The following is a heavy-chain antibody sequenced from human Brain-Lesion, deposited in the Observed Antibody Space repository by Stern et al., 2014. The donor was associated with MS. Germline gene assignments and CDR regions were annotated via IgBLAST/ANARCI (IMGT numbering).Heavy chain of an antibody. CDR1: GGPISSGGYY. J-gene: IGHJ6*02. CDR2: IFNSGSP. D-gene: IGHD2-2*01. Sequence: QVQLQESGPGLVKPSQTLSLSCTVSGGPISSGGYYWSWIRQPAGKGLEWIGRIFNSGSPSYNPSLKSRVTISIDTSKNQFSLRLNSMTAADTAVYYCARGRVVPGFQYYATDVWGQGTTVIVSS. V-gene: IGHV4-61*02. CDR3: ARGRVVPGFQYYATDV.